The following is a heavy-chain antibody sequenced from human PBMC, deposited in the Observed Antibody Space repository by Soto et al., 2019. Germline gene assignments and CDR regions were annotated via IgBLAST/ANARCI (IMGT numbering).Heavy chain of an antibody. D-gene: IGHD6-25*01. V-gene: IGHV3-30-3*01. CDR1: GFNFRGLT. Sequence: QVHLVESGGGVVQPGGSLRLSCAASGFNFRGLTMHWVRQAPDKGLEWLSVISYAGDYKNYADSVRGRISISRDNSKNTLILQMNSLRPDDTAVYFCAIEPWGYSGSAKHLDYWGQGSLVIVSS. CDR2: ISYAGDYK. CDR3: AIEPWGYSGSAKHLDY. J-gene: IGHJ4*02.